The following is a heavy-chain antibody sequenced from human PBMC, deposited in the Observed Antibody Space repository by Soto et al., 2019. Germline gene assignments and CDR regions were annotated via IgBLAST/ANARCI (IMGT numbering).Heavy chain of an antibody. Sequence: EVQLVESGGGLVQHGGSLSLSCAASGFTFSSYWLHWVRQAPAKGLVWVSRIKFHGCNTNYPDSVKGRFTISRDKAKNTLYLQMNSLRAEDTTLYYCAGGVPDYYAMAVWGQGTTVTV. J-gene: IGHJ6*02. CDR2: IKFHGCNT. CDR1: GFTFSSYW. CDR3: AGGVPDYYAMAV. V-gene: IGHV3-74*01.